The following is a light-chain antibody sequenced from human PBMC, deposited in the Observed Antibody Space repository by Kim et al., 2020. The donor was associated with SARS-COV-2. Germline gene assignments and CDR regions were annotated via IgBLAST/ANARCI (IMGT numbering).Light chain of an antibody. CDR2: HKT. Sequence: ALGPTVRFTCHGDSLRNYYASWYQQRPGQAPVLVMYHKTNRPSGIPERFSGSSSGNTASLTITGAQAEDEADYYCNSRDSSGNYLVFGGGTQLTVL. J-gene: IGLJ3*02. V-gene: IGLV3-19*01. CDR1: SLRNYY. CDR3: NSRDSSGNYLV.